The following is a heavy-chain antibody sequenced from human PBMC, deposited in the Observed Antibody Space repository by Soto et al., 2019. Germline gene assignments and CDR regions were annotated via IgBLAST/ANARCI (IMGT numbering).Heavy chain of an antibody. CDR2: IYDGGRT. Sequence: QVQLQESGPGLVKPSQTLSLTCTVSGGSISTVDYWWSWIRQSPDMGLEWIGHIYDGGRTYNNPYLESRITMSVGTSPCQRSLPLSSVSAAATAVYYCARGPSGDKVDSWGQGTLGTVSS. CDR3: ARGPSGDKVDS. J-gene: IGHJ4*02. V-gene: IGHV4-30-4*01. D-gene: IGHD7-27*01. CDR1: GGSISTVDYW.